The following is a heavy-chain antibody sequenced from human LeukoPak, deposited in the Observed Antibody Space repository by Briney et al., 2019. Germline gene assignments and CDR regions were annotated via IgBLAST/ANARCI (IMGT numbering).Heavy chain of an antibody. D-gene: IGHD5-12*01. CDR2: INHSGST. J-gene: IGHJ4*02. CDR3: ARAPYSGYDFGY. CDR1: GGSFSGYY. V-gene: IGHV4-34*01. Sequence: PSETLSLTCAVYGGSFSGYYWSWIRQPPGKGLEWIGEINHSGSTNYNPSLKSRVTISVDTSKNQFSLKLSSVTAADTAVYYCARAPYSGYDFGYWGQGTLVTVSS.